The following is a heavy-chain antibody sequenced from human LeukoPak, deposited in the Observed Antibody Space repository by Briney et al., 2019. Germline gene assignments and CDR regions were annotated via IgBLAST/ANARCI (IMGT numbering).Heavy chain of an antibody. D-gene: IGHD4-4*01. Sequence: ASVKVSCKASGYTFTGYYMHWVRQAPGQGLEWMGWINPNSGGTNYAQKFQGRVTMTRDTSISTAYMELSRLRSDDTAVYYCARDLTYSNYHDCWGQGTLVTVSS. J-gene: IGHJ4*02. V-gene: IGHV1-2*02. CDR2: INPNSGGT. CDR1: GYTFTGYY. CDR3: ARDLTYSNYHDC.